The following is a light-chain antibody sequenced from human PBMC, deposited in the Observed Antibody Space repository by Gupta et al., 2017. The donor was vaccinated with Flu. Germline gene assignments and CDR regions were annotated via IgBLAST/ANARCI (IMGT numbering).Light chain of an antibody. CDR2: EDR. Sequence: SYELTQPPSVSVSPGQTASITCSGDKLGDKYASWYQQKPGQSPVLVIYEDRKRPSGIPERFSGSNSGNTATLTISGTEAMDEADSYCQAWDSTVVFGGGTKLTVL. J-gene: IGLJ2*01. V-gene: IGLV3-1*01. CDR1: KLGDKY. CDR3: QAWDSTVV.